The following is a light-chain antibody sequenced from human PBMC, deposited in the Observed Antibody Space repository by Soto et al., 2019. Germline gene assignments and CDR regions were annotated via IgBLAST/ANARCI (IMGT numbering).Light chain of an antibody. CDR3: QQYNGWPPIT. CDR1: QSVSSN. CDR2: DVS. J-gene: IGKJ5*01. Sequence: EIVITHSLATLCLSPVERATLSCKDSQSVSSNLAWYQQIPGQAPRLLYYDVSTRATVIPARFSCSVSGTEFTLTISSLQSEYFAFYYCQQYNGWPPITFGLGSRLE. V-gene: IGKV3-15*01.